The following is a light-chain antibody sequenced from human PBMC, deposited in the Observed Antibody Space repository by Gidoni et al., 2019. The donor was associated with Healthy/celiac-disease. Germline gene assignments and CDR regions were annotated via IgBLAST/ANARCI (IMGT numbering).Light chain of an antibody. J-gene: IGKJ4*01. Sequence: DIQLTPSPSFLSASVGDRVTITCRASQGISSYLAWYQQKPGKAPKLLIYAASTLQSGVPSRFSGSGSGTEFTLTISSVQPEDFATYYCQQLNSYPDQGFGGGTKVEIK. CDR1: QGISSY. V-gene: IGKV1-9*01. CDR3: QQLNSYPDQG. CDR2: AAS.